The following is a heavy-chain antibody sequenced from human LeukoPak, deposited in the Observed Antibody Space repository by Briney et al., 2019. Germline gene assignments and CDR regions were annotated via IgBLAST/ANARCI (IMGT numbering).Heavy chain of an antibody. D-gene: IGHD6-13*01. CDR2: ISAYNGNT. CDR3: AAEGSIAAALDY. J-gene: IGHJ4*02. Sequence: GASVKVSCKASGYTFTSYGISWVRQAPGQGLEWMGWISAYNGNTNYAQKLQGRVTMTRDMSTSTVYMELSSLRSEDTAVYYCAAEGSIAAALDYWGQGTLVTVSS. CDR1: GYTFTSYG. V-gene: IGHV1-18*01.